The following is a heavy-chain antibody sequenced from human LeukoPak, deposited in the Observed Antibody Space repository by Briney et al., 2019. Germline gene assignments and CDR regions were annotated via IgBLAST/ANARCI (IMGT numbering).Heavy chain of an antibody. CDR3: ARATAAARYIPR. CDR1: GGSISSSSYY. D-gene: IGHD6-13*01. Sequence: SETLSLTCTVSGGSISSSSYYWGWIRQPPGKGLEWIGSIYYSGSTYYNPSLKSRVTISVDTSKNQFSLKLSSVTAADTAVYYCARATAAARYIPRWGQGTLVTVSS. J-gene: IGHJ4*02. V-gene: IGHV4-39*07. CDR2: IYYSGST.